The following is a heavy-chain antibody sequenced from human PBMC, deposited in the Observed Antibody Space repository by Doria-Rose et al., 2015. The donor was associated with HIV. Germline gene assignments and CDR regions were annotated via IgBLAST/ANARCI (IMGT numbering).Heavy chain of an antibody. CDR3: ATGVTLDY. D-gene: IGHD3-10*01. J-gene: IGHJ4*02. Sequence: ESGGRLVRPGGSLRLSCATSGFTFSSHRINWVRQAPGKGLEWVSSISSTSAYINYADSVRGRFTISRDNARNSLYLQMDSLRAEDTAIYYCATGVTLDYWGQGTLATVSS. CDR2: ISSTSAYI. V-gene: IGHV3-21*01. CDR1: GFTFSSHR.